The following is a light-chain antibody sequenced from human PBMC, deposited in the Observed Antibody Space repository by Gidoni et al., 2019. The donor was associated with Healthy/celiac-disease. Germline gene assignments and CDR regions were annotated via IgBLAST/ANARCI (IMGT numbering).Light chain of an antibody. J-gene: IGKJ4*01. CDR2: GAS. Sequence: DIVMSHPPATLSVSPGERATLSCRASQSVSSNLAWYQQQPGQAPRLLIYGASTRATGIPARFSGSGSGTEFTLTISSLQSEDFAVYYCQQYNNWPTTFGGGTKVEIK. CDR1: QSVSSN. V-gene: IGKV3-15*01. CDR3: QQYNNWPTT.